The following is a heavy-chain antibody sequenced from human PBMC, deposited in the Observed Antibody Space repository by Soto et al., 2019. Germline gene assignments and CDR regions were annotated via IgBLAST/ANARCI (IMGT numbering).Heavy chain of an antibody. V-gene: IGHV1-2*04. CDR1: GYTFTSYY. J-gene: IGHJ6*02. CDR2: INPNSGGT. Sequence: ASVKASCKASGYTFTSYYMHWVRQAPGQGLEWMGWINPNSGGTNYAQKFQGWVTMTRDTSISTADMELSRRRSDDTAVYYCARDLYSRPSDYYYYGMDVWGQGTTVTVSS. D-gene: IGHD6-6*01. CDR3: ARDLYSRPSDYYYYGMDV.